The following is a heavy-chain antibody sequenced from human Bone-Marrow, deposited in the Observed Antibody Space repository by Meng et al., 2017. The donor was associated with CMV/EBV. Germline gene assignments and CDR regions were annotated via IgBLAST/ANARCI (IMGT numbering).Heavy chain of an antibody. J-gene: IGHJ4*02. V-gene: IGHV6-1*01. CDR3: ARIGYNWNLFDY. Sequence: LRLSCAISGDSVSSNSAAWNWIRQSPSRGLEWLGRTYYRSKWYNDYAVSVKSRITINPDTSKNQFSLKLTSVTAADTAVYYCARIGYNWNLFDYWGQGTLVTVSS. D-gene: IGHD1-20*01. CDR1: GDSVSSNSAA. CDR2: TYYRSKWYN.